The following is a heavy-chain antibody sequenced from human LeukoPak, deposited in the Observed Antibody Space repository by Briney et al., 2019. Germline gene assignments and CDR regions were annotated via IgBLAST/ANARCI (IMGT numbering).Heavy chain of an antibody. J-gene: IGHJ3*02. D-gene: IGHD6-13*01. CDR2: IYYSGST. CDR3: ARYSSGWYDAFDI. Sequence: SETLFLTCTVSGGSISSYYWSWIRQPPGKGLEWIGYIYYSGSTNYNPSLKSRVIISVDTSKNQFSLKLSSVTAADTAVYYCARYSSGWYDAFDIWGQGTMVTVSS. CDR1: GGSISSYY. V-gene: IGHV4-59*08.